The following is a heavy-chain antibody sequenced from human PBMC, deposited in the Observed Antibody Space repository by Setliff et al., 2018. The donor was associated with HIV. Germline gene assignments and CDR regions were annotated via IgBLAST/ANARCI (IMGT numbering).Heavy chain of an antibody. V-gene: IGHV4-39*02. CDR1: GASISNSNSY. CDR3: ARDMTYYFDSSGSFGWFDP. D-gene: IGHD3-22*01. CDR2: VYQSGST. J-gene: IGHJ5*02. Sequence: SETLSLTCTVYGASISNSNSYWGWIRQPPGKRLEWLGSVYQSGSTSYNPSLSSRLTISVDTSKNQVSLRLSSVTAADTAVYYCARDMTYYFDSSGSFGWFDPWGQGTLVTVSS.